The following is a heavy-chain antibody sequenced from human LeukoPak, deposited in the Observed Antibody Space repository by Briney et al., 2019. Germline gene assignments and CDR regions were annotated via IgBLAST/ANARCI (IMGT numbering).Heavy chain of an antibody. J-gene: IGHJ5*02. CDR2: IVVGSGNT. CDR3: ARHRNWFDP. V-gene: IGHV1-58*02. CDR1: GFTFTSSA. Sequence: SVKVFCKASGFTFTSSAMQWVRQARGQRLEWIGWIVVGSGNTNYAQKFQGRVTMTRNTSISTAYMELSSLRSEDTAVYYCARHRNWFDPWGQGTLVTVSS.